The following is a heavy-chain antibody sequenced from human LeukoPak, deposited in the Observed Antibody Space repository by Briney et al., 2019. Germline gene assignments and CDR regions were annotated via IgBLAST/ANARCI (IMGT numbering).Heavy chain of an antibody. J-gene: IGHJ4*01. V-gene: IGHV3-23*05. Sequence: QPGGSLRLSCAASGFTFSTYAMTWVRQAPGKGLEWVSAIDIYSTKTNYADSVKGRFTISRDNSKNTLYLQMNSLRGEDTAIYYCARDWKADFWGHGTLVTVSS. CDR1: GFTFSTYA. CDR3: ARDWKADF. CDR2: IDIYSTKT. D-gene: IGHD1-1*01.